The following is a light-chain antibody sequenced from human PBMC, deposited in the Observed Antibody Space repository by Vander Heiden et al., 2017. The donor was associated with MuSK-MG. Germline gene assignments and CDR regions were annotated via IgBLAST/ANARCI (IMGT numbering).Light chain of an antibody. CDR2: GAS. J-gene: IGKJ1*01. CDR1: QSVSSN. Sequence: EIVMTQSPATLSVSPGERANLPCRASQSVSSNLAWYQQQPSQAHRLLIYGASTRGAGIPDRCSGSGSGTEFTLTSSLQQSEYLAVYYWQQDNNSWTFGQGTKVEIK. V-gene: IGKV3-15*01. CDR3: QQDNNSWT.